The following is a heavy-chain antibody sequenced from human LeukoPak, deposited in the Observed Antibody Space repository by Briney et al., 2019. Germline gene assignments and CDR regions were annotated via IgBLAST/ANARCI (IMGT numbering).Heavy chain of an antibody. Sequence: GGSLRLSCAASGFTFSSYGMSWVRQAPGKGLEWVSTISNSDGKTYYADSVKGRFTISRDNSKNTLYVQMNSLTAEDTAIYYCAKATGNLGNWGQGTLVTVSS. V-gene: IGHV3-23*01. J-gene: IGHJ4*02. CDR2: ISNSDGKT. D-gene: IGHD1-1*01. CDR3: AKATGNLGN. CDR1: GFTFSSYG.